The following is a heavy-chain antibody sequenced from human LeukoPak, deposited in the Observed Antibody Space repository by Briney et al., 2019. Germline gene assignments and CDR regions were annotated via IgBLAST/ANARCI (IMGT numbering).Heavy chain of an antibody. Sequence: ASVKVSCKASGYTFTSYDINWVRQATGQGLEWMGWMNPNSGNTGYAQKFQVRVTMTRNTSISTAYMELSSLRSEDTAVYYCARGQYYDYVWGSYRPRRFDPWGQGTLVTVSS. CDR3: ARGQYYDYVWGSYRPRRFDP. CDR2: MNPNSGNT. D-gene: IGHD3-16*02. J-gene: IGHJ5*02. V-gene: IGHV1-8*01. CDR1: GYTFTSYD.